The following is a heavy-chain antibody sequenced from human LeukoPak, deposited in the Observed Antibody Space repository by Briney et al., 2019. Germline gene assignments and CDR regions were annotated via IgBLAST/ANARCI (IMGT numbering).Heavy chain of an antibody. V-gene: IGHV1-2*02. Sequence: ASVKVSCKASGYTFTGYYMHWVRQAPGQGLEWMGWINPNSGGTNYAQKLQGRVTMTTDTSTSTAYMELRSLRSDDTAVYYCARGGYDFWSGYYSRWFDPWGQGTLVTVSS. D-gene: IGHD3-3*01. CDR2: INPNSGGT. CDR3: ARGGYDFWSGYYSRWFDP. J-gene: IGHJ5*02. CDR1: GYTFTGYY.